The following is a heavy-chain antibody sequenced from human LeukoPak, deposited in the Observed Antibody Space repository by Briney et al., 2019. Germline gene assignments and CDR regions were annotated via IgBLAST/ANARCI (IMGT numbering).Heavy chain of an antibody. J-gene: IGHJ4*02. D-gene: IGHD6-19*01. V-gene: IGHV4-30-2*01. Sequence: SETLSLTCAVSGVSISSGGYSRSWIRQPPGKGLGWIGYIYHSGSTYYNPSLKSRVTISVDRSKNQFSLKLSSVTAADTAVYYCARGPRGPTRGSGWYYFDYWGQGTLVTVSS. CDR1: GVSISSGGYS. CDR2: IYHSGST. CDR3: ARGPRGPTRGSGWYYFDY.